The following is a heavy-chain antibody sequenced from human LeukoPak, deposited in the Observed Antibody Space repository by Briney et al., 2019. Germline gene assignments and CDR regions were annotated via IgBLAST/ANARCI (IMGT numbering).Heavy chain of an antibody. J-gene: IGHJ4*02. CDR3: ATEYYGAYNF. Sequence: GGSLRLSCEGSGFTFSDAWMSWVRQAPGKGLEWVGHIKSNTVGGTTGYTAAVKDRFSISRDDSKNTLYLQMNSLQTEDTAVYFCATEYYGAYNFWGQGALVTVSS. D-gene: IGHD3-16*01. V-gene: IGHV3-15*01. CDR1: GFTFSDAW. CDR2: IKSNTVGGTT.